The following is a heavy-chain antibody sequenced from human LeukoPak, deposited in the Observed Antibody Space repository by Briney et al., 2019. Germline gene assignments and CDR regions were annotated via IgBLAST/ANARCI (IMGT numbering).Heavy chain of an antibody. J-gene: IGHJ4*02. CDR3: ARQIGVSIDY. Sequence: GGSLRLSCAASRFTFGSFDMHWVREAPGKGLEWVTFIRFDGSNKYYAGSVKGRFTISRDNSKNTLYLQMSSLRPEDTAVYYCARQIGVSIDYWGQGTLVTVSS. V-gene: IGHV3-30*02. CDR2: IRFDGSNK. D-gene: IGHD5/OR15-5a*01. CDR1: RFTFGSFD.